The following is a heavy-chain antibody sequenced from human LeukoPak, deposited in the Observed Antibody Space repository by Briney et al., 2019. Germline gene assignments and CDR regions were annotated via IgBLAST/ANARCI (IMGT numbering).Heavy chain of an antibody. Sequence: GGSLRLSCAASGFTFSSYWMSWVRQAPGKGLEWVANIKQDGSEKYYVDSVKVRFTISRDNAKNSLYLQMDILRVEDTAEYYCARDPYSGNYGAYYYYYMDVWGKGTTVTVSS. CDR1: GFTFSSYW. CDR2: IKQDGSEK. J-gene: IGHJ6*03. V-gene: IGHV3-7*01. D-gene: IGHD1-26*01. CDR3: ARDPYSGNYGAYYYYYMDV.